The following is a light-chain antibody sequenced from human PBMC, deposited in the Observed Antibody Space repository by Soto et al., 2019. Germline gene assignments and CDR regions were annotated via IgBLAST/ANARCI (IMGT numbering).Light chain of an antibody. CDR3: SSYSSASTRV. CDR1: SSDVGGYNY. V-gene: IGLV2-14*01. J-gene: IGLJ3*02. CDR2: DVS. Sequence: QSALTQPASVSGSPGQSVTVSCTGTSSDVGGYNYVSWYQQHPGTAPKLLIYDVSYRPSGVSNRFSGSKSGNTASLTISGLQAEDEADYSCSSYSSASTRVFGGGTKLTVL.